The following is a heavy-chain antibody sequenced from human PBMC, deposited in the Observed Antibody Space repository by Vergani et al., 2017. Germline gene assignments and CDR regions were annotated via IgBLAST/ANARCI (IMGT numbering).Heavy chain of an antibody. V-gene: IGHV4-39*02. J-gene: IGHJ4*02. CDR3: ARDCSSTSCYDY. CDR1: GDSISRSHYY. D-gene: IGHD2-2*01. Sequence: QLQLQESGPGLVKPSETLSLSCRVSGDSISRSHYYWGFIRQPPGKGLEWIGSISSSGSPYYNPTLKSRLAFSVDTSKNQFSLKLSSVTAADTAVYYCARDCSSTSCYDYWGQGTLVTVSS. CDR2: ISSSGSP.